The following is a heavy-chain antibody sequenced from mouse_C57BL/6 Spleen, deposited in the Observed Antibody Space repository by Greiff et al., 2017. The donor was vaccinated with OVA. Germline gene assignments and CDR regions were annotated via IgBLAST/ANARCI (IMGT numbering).Heavy chain of an antibody. Sequence: DVKLVESGGGLVQPGGSMKLSCVASGFTFSNYWMNWVRQSPEKGLEWVAQIRLKSDNYATHYAESVKGRFTISRDDSKSSVYLQMNNLRAEDTGSYYCTGEGLLGPYYFDYWGQGTTLTVSS. CDR3: TGEGLLGPYYFDY. CDR2: IRLKSDNYAT. D-gene: IGHD2-3*01. V-gene: IGHV6-3*01. CDR1: GFTFSNYW. J-gene: IGHJ2*01.